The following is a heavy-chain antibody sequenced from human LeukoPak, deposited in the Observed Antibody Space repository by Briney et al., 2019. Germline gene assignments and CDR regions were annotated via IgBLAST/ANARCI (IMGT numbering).Heavy chain of an antibody. V-gene: IGHV3-66*01. Sequence: GGSLRLSCAASGFTVSSNYMSLVRQAPWKGLEWVSVIYSGGSTYYADSVKGRFTISRDNSKNTLYLQMNGLRAEDTAVYYCARERRRWLQHRGYFDYWGQGTLVTVSS. D-gene: IGHD5-24*01. CDR1: GFTVSSNY. J-gene: IGHJ4*02. CDR2: IYSGGST. CDR3: ARERRRWLQHRGYFDY.